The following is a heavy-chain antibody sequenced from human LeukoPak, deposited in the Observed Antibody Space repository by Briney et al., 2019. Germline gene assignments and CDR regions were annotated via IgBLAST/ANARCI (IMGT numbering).Heavy chain of an antibody. CDR2: ISYDGSNK. CDR1: GFTFSSYA. Sequence: GGSLRLPCAASGFTFSSYAMHWVRQAPGKGLEWVAVISYDGSNKYYADSVKGRFTISRDNSKNTLYLQMNSLRAEDTAVYYCVRVVRGGFDIWGQGTMVTVSS. CDR3: VRVVRGGFDI. J-gene: IGHJ3*02. V-gene: IGHV3-30*04. D-gene: IGHD3-10*01.